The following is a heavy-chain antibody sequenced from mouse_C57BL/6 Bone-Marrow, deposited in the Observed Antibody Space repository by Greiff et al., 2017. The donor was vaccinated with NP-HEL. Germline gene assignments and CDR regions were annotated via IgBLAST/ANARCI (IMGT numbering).Heavy chain of an antibody. J-gene: IGHJ2*01. CDR3: ARSGDPALVDGYGDY. CDR1: GYTFTSYG. Sequence: QVQLQQSGAELARPGASVKLSCKASGYTFTSYGISWVKQRTGQGLEWIGEIYPRRGNTYYNAKFKGKATLTADKSSSTAYMELRSLTSEDTAVDFCARSGDPALVDGYGDYWGQGTTLTVSA. D-gene: IGHD1-2*01. V-gene: IGHV1-81*01. CDR2: IYPRRGNT.